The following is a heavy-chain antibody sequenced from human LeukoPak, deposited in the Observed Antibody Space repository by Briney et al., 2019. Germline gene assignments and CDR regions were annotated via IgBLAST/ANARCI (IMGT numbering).Heavy chain of an antibody. CDR2: IYYSGST. J-gene: IGHJ6*02. Sequence: SETLSLTCTVSGGSISSSSYYWGWIRQPPGKGLEWIGSIYYSGSTYYNPSLKSRVTISVDTSKNQFSLKLSSVTAADTAVYYCAQLPYCSGGSCYSGWGDYYYYYGMDVWGQGTTVTVSS. CDR3: AQLPYCSGGSCYSGWGDYYYYYGMDV. V-gene: IGHV4-39*07. D-gene: IGHD2-15*01. CDR1: GGSISSSSYY.